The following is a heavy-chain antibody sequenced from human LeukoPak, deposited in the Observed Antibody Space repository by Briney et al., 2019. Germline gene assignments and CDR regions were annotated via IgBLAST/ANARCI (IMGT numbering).Heavy chain of an antibody. Sequence: SETLSLTCAVSGGSISSGGYSWSWIRQPPGKGLEWIGEINHSGSTNYNPSLKSRVTISVDTSKNQFSLKLSSVTAADTAVYYCASLAPSYCSSTSCQVAYYYYYGMDVWGQGTTVTVSS. J-gene: IGHJ6*02. CDR2: INHSGST. D-gene: IGHD2-2*01. CDR1: GGSISSGGYS. CDR3: ASLAPSYCSSTSCQVAYYYYYGMDV. V-gene: IGHV4-34*01.